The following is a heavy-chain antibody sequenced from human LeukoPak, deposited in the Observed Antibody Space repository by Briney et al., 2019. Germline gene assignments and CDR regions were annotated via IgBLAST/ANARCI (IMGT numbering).Heavy chain of an antibody. CDR2: ISGSGGST. D-gene: IGHD6-13*01. J-gene: IGHJ4*02. Sequence: QAGGSLRLSCAASGFTFSSYAMSWVRQAPGKGLEWVSAISGSGGSTYYADSVKGRFTISRDNAKNSLYLQMNSLRAEDTAVYFCASYRYSSSCYIYWGQGTLVTVSS. V-gene: IGHV3-23*01. CDR1: GFTFSSYA. CDR3: ASYRYSSSCYIY.